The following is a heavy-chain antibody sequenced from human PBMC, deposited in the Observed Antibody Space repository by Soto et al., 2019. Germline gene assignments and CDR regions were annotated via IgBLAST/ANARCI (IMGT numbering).Heavy chain of an antibody. CDR2: IWYDGSNK. CDR3: ARDYSGRDYYDSSGYRPLVRAEYFQH. V-gene: IGHV3-33*01. D-gene: IGHD3-22*01. CDR1: GFTFSSYG. Sequence: GGSLRLSCAASGFTFSSYGMHWVRQAPGKGLEWVAVIWYDGSNKYYADSVKGRFTISRDNSKNTLYLQMNSLRAEDTAVYYCARDYSGRDYYDSSGYRPLVRAEYFQHWGQGTLVTVSS. J-gene: IGHJ1*01.